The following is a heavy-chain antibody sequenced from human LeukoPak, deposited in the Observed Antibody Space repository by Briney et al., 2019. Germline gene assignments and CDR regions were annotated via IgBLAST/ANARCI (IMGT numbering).Heavy chain of an antibody. CDR2: ISWNSGRI. D-gene: IGHD5-24*01. CDR1: GFTFDDYA. Sequence: QPGRSLGLSCAASGFTFDDYAMHWVRQAPGKGLEWVSGISWNSGRIGYADSVKGRFTISRDNAKNSLYPQMNSLRTEDTALYYCAKDSGDGYKGLSAFDIWGQGTMVTVSS. V-gene: IGHV3-9*01. CDR3: AKDSGDGYKGLSAFDI. J-gene: IGHJ3*02.